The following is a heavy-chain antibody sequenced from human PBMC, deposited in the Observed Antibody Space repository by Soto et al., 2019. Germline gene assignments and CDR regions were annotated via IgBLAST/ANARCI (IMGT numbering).Heavy chain of an antibody. CDR3: ATLNSFGSDY. J-gene: IGHJ4*02. CDR2: IYSDGSSP. D-gene: IGHD5-18*01. CDR1: GFTFSRFW. Sequence: GGSLRLSCAASGFTFSRFWMHWVRQAPGKGLVWVSRIYSDGSSPMYADSVKGRFTISRDNAKSALYLQMNSLRAEDTAVYYCATLNSFGSDYWGQRALVTVSS. V-gene: IGHV3-74*03.